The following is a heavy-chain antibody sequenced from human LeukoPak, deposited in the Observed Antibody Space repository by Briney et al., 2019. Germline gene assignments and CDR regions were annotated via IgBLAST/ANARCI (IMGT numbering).Heavy chain of an antibody. V-gene: IGHV4-39*01. J-gene: IGHJ5*02. D-gene: IGHD5-12*01. CDR3: ARHLKRRSGYGGSFDP. Sequence: PSETLSLTCTVSGGSISSSSYYWGWIRQPPGKGLEWIGSIYYSGSTYYNPSLKSRVTISVDTSKNQFSLKLSSVTAADTAVYYCARHLKRRSGYGGSFDPWGQGTLVTVSS. CDR1: GGSISSSSYY. CDR2: IYYSGST.